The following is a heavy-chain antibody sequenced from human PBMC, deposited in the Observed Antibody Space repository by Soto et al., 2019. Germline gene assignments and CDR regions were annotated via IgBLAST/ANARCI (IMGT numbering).Heavy chain of an antibody. V-gene: IGHV5-51*01. CDR1: GYSFTSYW. CDR3: ARRAPGGYYDSSGYYYGPDY. Sequence: RGESLKISCKGSGYSFTSYWIGWVRQMPGKGLEWMGIIYPGDSDTRYSPSFQGQVTISADKSISTAYLQWSSLKASDTAMYYCARRAPGGYYDSSGYYYGPDYWGQGTLVTVSS. CDR2: IYPGDSDT. D-gene: IGHD3-22*01. J-gene: IGHJ4*02.